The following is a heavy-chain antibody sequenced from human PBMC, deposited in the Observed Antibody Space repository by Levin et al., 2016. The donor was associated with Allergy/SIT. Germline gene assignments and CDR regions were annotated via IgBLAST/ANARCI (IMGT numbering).Heavy chain of an antibody. CDR2: IYPGDSDT. V-gene: IGHV5-51*01. Sequence: KVSCKGSGYSFTSYWIGWVRQMPGKGLEWMGIIYPGDSDTRYSPSFQGQVTISADKSISTAYLQWSSLKASDTAMYYCARGRSSSTEDYYYYGMDVWGQGTTVTVSS. CDR3: ARGRSSSTEDYYYYGMDV. D-gene: IGHD6-13*01. J-gene: IGHJ6*02. CDR1: GYSFTSYW.